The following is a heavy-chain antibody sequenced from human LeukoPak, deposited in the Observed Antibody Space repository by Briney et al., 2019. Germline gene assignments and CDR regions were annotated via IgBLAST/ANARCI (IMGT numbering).Heavy chain of an antibody. Sequence: SETLSLTCAVYGGSFRGYYWSWIRQPPGKGLEWIGEINHSGSTNYNPSLKSRVTISVDTSKNQFSLKLSSVTAADTAVYYCARVKGYCTNGVCYTPNDAFDIWGQGTMVTVSS. CDR1: GGSFRGYY. V-gene: IGHV4-34*01. J-gene: IGHJ3*02. CDR3: ARVKGYCTNGVCYTPNDAFDI. D-gene: IGHD2-8*01. CDR2: INHSGST.